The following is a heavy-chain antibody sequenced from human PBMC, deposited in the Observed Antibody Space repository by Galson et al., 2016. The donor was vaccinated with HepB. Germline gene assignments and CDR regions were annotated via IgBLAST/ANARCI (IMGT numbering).Heavy chain of an antibody. CDR3: VKDDKWNVDY. J-gene: IGHJ4*02. D-gene: IGHD1-1*01. Sequence: SLRLSCAASGFIFSNYAMSWVRQAPGKGLEWVSGLLGGGGTTYYAESVKGRFTISRDNSKNTLCLQMNNLRAEDTAVYYCVKDDKWNVDYWGQGTLVTVSS. V-gene: IGHV3-23*01. CDR2: LLGGGGTT. CDR1: GFIFSNYA.